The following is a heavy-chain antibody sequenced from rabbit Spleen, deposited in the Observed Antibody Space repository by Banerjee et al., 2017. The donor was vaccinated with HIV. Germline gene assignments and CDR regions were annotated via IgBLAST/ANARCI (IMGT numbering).Heavy chain of an antibody. CDR2: IDAGYRGST. V-gene: IGHV1S40*01. J-gene: IGHJ4*01. CDR3: ARDGSGWGANFNL. D-gene: IGHD4-1*01. CDR1: GFSFSSNYY. Sequence: VESGGGLVKPGASLTLTCTASGFSFSSNYYMCWVRQAPGKGLEWIACIDAGYRGSTYYASWAKGRFTISKTSSTTVTLQMTSLTAADTATYFCARDGSGWGANFNLWGQGTLVTVS.